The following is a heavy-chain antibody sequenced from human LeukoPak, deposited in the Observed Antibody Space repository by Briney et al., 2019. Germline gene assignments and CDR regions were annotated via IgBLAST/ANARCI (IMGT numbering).Heavy chain of an antibody. V-gene: IGHV4-39*07. CDR1: GGSISSSSYY. Sequence: PSETLFLTCTVSGGSISSSSYYWGWIRQPPGKGLEWIGSIYYSGSTYYNPSLKSRVTISVDTSKNQFFLKLSSVTAADTAVYYCARYIVVVPAARNWFDPWGQGTLVTVSS. D-gene: IGHD2-2*01. CDR3: ARYIVVVPAARNWFDP. J-gene: IGHJ5*02. CDR2: IYYSGST.